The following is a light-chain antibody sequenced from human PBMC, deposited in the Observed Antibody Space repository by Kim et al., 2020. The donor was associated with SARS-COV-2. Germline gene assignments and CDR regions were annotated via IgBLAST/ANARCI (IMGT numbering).Light chain of an antibody. CDR3: QQRITWPPIT. CDR2: DSS. Sequence: EIVLTQSPATLSLSPGERATLSCRASQSVGSFLAWYQQRPGQAPRLLIYDSSNRASDIPARFSGSGSGTDFTLIINSLEPEDSAIYYCQQRITWPPITFGQGTRLEIK. CDR1: QSVGSF. V-gene: IGKV3-11*01. J-gene: IGKJ5*01.